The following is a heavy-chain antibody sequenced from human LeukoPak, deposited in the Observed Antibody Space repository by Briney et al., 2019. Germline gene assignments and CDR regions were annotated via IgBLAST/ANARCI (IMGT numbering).Heavy chain of an antibody. CDR3: AKGGHDYSPFHW. Sequence: PGGSLRLSCEASGFTFTTYAMGWVRQPPGKGLQWVSSIKGGGGDPFYADSVKGRFTISRDNSNNTLFLQLNSLRAEDSAVYYCAKGGHDYSPFHWWGQGTLVTVSS. CDR2: IKGGGGDP. V-gene: IGHV3-23*01. J-gene: IGHJ4*02. D-gene: IGHD4-11*01. CDR1: GFTFTTYA.